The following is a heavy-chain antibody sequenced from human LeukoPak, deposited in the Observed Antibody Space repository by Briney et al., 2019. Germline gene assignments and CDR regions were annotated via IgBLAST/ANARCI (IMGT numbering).Heavy chain of an antibody. J-gene: IGHJ6*03. D-gene: IGHD3-3*01. CDR1: GGSFSGYY. CDR2: INHSGST. V-gene: IGHV4-34*01. CDR3: ARSAPVFGVVIPRYYYYYMDV. Sequence: PSETLSLTCAVYGGSFSGYYWSWIRQPPGKGLEWIGEINHSGSTNYNPSLKSRVTISVDTSKNQFSLKLSSVTAADTAVYYCARSAPVFGVVIPRYYYYYMDVWGKGTTVTVSS.